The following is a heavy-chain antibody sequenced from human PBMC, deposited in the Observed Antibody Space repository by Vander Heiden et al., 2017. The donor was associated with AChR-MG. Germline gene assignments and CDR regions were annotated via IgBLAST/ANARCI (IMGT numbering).Heavy chain of an antibody. V-gene: IGHV3-30*18. CDR3: AKRIEPYSSSSGIGY. D-gene: IGHD6-6*01. J-gene: IGHJ4*02. CDR2: KSYDGSNK. Sequence: QVQLVESGGGVVQPGRSLRLSCAASGFTFSSYGMHWVRQAPGKGLEWVAVKSYDGSNKYYADSVKGRFTISRDNSKNTLYLQMNSLRAEDTAVYYCAKRIEPYSSSSGIGYWGQGTLVTVSS. CDR1: GFTFSSYG.